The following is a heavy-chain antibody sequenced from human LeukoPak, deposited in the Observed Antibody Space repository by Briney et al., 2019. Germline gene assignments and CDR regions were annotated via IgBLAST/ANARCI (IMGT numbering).Heavy chain of an antibody. J-gene: IGHJ4*02. CDR2: INTDSSDR. CDR1: GFTFSRYA. D-gene: IGHD2-21*01. V-gene: IGHV3-21*05. Sequence: GGSLRLSCAASGFTFSRYAMNWFRQAPGKGLEWVSYINTDSSDRHYADSVKGRFTISRDNARNTLYLQLSSLRAEDSAVYYCARDTFHPGLIDSWGQGTLVTVSS. CDR3: ARDTFHPGLIDS.